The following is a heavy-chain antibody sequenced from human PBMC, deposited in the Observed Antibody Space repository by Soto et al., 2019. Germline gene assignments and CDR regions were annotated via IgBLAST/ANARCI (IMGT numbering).Heavy chain of an antibody. CDR3: TRSGSSPYYYGMDV. CDR1: GFTFSSYW. D-gene: IGHD6-6*01. Sequence: EVQLVESGGGLVQPGGSLRLSCAASGFTFSSYWMHWVRQAPGKGLVWVSRINSDGSSTNYADSVKGRFTISRDNARNTLFLQMAPLRAEDTAVYYCTRSGSSPYYYGMDVWGQGTTVTVSS. CDR2: INSDGSST. V-gene: IGHV3-74*01. J-gene: IGHJ6*02.